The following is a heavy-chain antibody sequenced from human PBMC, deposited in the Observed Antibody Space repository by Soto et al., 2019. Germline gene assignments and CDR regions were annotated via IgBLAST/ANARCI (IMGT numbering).Heavy chain of an antibody. CDR2: IGTAGDT. CDR3: AREGSFGSSGYYYGMDV. D-gene: IGHD3-22*01. V-gene: IGHV3-13*01. J-gene: IGHJ6*02. Sequence: GGSLRLSCAASGFTFSSYDMHWVRQATGKGLEWVSAIGTAGDTYYPGSVKGRFTISRENAKNSLYLQMNSLRAEDTAVYYCAREGSFGSSGYYYGMDVWGQGTTVTVSS. CDR1: GFTFSSYD.